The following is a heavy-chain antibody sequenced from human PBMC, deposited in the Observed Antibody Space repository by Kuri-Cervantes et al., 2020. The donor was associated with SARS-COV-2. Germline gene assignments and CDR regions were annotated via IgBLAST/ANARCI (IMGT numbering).Heavy chain of an antibody. CDR1: GFTFSSYW. V-gene: IGHV3-7*01. Sequence: GGSLRLSCAASGFTFSSYWMSWVRQAPGKGLEWVANIKQDGSEKYYVDSVKGRFTISRGNAKNSLYLQMNSLRAEDTAVYYCAREPQGYSGYDYFDYWGQGTLVTVSS. D-gene: IGHD5-12*01. J-gene: IGHJ4*02. CDR3: AREPQGYSGYDYFDY. CDR2: IKQDGSEK.